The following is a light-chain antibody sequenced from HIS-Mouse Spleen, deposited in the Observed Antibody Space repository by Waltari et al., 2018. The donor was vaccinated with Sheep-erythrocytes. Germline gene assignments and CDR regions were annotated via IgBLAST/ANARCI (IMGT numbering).Light chain of an antibody. V-gene: IGKV1-27*01. Sequence: DIQMTQSPSSLSASVGDRVTITCRASQGIRNYLAWYQQKPGKVPKLLIYAASTLQSGVPSRFSGSGSGTDFTLTISSLQPEDVATYYGQKYNSAPRLTFGGGTKVEIK. CDR1: QGIRNY. CDR2: AAS. CDR3: QKYNSAPRLT. J-gene: IGKJ4*01.